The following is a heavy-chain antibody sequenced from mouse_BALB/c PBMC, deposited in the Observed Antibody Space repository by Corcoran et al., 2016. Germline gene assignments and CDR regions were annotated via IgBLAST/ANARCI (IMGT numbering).Heavy chain of an antibody. CDR2: INPYNDGT. CDR1: GYTFTSYV. V-gene: IGHV1S136*01. J-gene: IGHJ3*01. D-gene: IGHD1-1*01. Sequence: EVQLQQSGPELVKPGASVKMSCKASGYTFTSYVMHWVKQKPGQGLEWIGYINPYNDGTKYNEKFKGKATMTSDKSSSTAYMELSSLTSEDSAVYYCARGGYYGSSYAWFAYWGQGTLVTVSA. CDR3: ARGGYYGSSYAWFAY.